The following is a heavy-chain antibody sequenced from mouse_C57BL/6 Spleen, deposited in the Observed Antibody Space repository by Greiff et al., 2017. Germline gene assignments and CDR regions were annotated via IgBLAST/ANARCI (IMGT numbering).Heavy chain of an antibody. CDR2: IYPGDGDT. D-gene: IGHD2-5*01. CDR1: GYAFSSYW. CDR3: AIGGSYYSNYPWYFDV. V-gene: IGHV1-80*01. Sequence: QVQLQQSGAELVKPGASVKISCKASGYAFSSYWMNWVKQRPGKGLEWIGQIYPGDGDTNYNGKFKGKATLTADKSSSTAYMQLSSLTSEDSAVYFCAIGGSYYSNYPWYFDVWGTGTTVTVSS. J-gene: IGHJ1*03.